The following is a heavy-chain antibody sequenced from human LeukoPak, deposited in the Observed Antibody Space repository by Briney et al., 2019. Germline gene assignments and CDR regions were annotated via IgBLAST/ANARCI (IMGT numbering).Heavy chain of an antibody. D-gene: IGHD6-13*01. J-gene: IGHJ4*02. CDR1: GFTFDNFA. CDR3: AREETAAGFDFLDY. Sequence: GGSLRLSCAASGFTFDNFAMHWVRQAPGKGLEWVSSISSSSSYIYYADSVKGRFTISRDNAKNSLYLQMNSLRAEDTAVYYCAREETAAGFDFLDYWGQGTLVTVSS. CDR2: ISSSSSYI. V-gene: IGHV3-21*01.